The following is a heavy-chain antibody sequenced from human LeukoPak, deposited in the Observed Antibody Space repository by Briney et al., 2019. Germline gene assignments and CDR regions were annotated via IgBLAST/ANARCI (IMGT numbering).Heavy chain of an antibody. J-gene: IGHJ4*02. CDR1: GGSFSGYY. D-gene: IGHD6-19*01. V-gene: IGHV4-34*01. CDR2: INHSGST. CDR3: ARAPGYSSGWYSYYFDY. Sequence: SETLSLTCAVYGGSFSGYYWSWIRQPPGKGLEWIGEINHSGSTNYNPSLKSRVTISVDTSKNQFSLKLSSVTAADTAVYYCARAPGYSSGWYSYYFDYWGQGTLVTVSS.